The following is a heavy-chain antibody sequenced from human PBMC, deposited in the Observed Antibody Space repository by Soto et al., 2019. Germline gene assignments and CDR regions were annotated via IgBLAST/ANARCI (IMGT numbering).Heavy chain of an antibody. D-gene: IGHD4-4*01. CDR3: ARDRSTVTTYYYYYYGMDV. CDR2: IIPIFGTA. Sequence: QVQLVQSGAEVKKPGSSVKVSCKASGGTFSSYAISWVRRAPGQGLEWMGGIIPIFGTANYAQKFQGRVTITADESTSTAYMELSSLRSEDTAVYYCARDRSTVTTYYYYYYGMDVWGQGTTVTVSS. V-gene: IGHV1-69*01. J-gene: IGHJ6*02. CDR1: GGTFSSYA.